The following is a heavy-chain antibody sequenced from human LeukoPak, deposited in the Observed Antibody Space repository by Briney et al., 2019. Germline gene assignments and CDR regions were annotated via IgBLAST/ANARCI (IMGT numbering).Heavy chain of an antibody. CDR3: ARTTHDAFYYYFLDV. Sequence: RSSETLCLTCTASGVSISTYYWSWVRQPPGKTLEWVGRIHYTGNTNYNPSLKSRVTISLDTSKDQFSLRLSSVTAADTAVDYCARTTHDAFYYYFLDVWGKGTTVTVSS. CDR1: GVSISTYY. J-gene: IGHJ6*03. V-gene: IGHV4-59*01. D-gene: IGHD4-11*01. CDR2: IHYTGNT.